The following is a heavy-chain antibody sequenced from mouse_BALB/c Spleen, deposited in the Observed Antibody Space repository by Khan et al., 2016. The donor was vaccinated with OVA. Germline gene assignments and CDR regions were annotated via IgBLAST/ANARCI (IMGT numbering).Heavy chain of an antibody. V-gene: IGHV5-6*01. CDR2: VSTGGSYT. D-gene: IGHD1-1*01. CDR1: GFTFSTYG. J-gene: IGHJ3*01. Sequence: EVQGVESGGDLVKPGGSLKLSCAASGFTFSTYGMSWVRQTPDKRLEWVTTVSTGGSYTYYPDSVKGRFTISSDNAKNTLYLQMSGLKSEDTAMFYCTRLAYYYDSEGFAYWGQGTLVTVSA. CDR3: TRLAYYYDSEGFAY.